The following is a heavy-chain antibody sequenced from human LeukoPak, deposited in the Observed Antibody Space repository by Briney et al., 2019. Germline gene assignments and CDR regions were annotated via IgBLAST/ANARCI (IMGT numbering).Heavy chain of an antibody. CDR1: GFTFCDYA. V-gene: IGHV3-49*04. CDR2: IRSKGYGGTT. J-gene: IGHJ4*02. CDR3: ARVGYPDSNGYSSADY. Sequence: PGGSLRLSYIVSGFTFCDYAMNWVRQAPGKGLEWVGFIRSKGYGGTTQYAASVEGRFTISRDDSKSIGYLQMDSLKSEDTAVYYCARVGYPDSNGYSSADYWGQGTLVTVSS. D-gene: IGHD3-22*01.